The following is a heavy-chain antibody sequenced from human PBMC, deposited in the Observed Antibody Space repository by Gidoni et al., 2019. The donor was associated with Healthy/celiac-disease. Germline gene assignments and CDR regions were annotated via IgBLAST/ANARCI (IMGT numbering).Heavy chain of an antibody. CDR3: ARGSLTSQWPYYYGMDV. J-gene: IGHJ6*02. CDR2: IIPIFGTA. V-gene: IGHV1-69*01. CDR1: GGTFSSYA. Sequence: QVQLVQSGAEVKKPGSSVKVSCKASGGTFSSYAISWVRKAPGQGLEWRGGIIPIFGTANYAQKFQGRVTMTADESTSTAYMELSSLRSEDTAVYYCARGSLTSQWPYYYGMDVWGQGTTVTVSS. D-gene: IGHD2-8*01.